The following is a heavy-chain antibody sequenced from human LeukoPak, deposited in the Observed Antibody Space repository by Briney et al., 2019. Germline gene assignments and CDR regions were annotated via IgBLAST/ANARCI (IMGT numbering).Heavy chain of an antibody. J-gene: IGHJ1*01. D-gene: IGHD3-9*01. CDR2: IWYDGSNK. CDR3: ARDGHYDILTGYFQD. CDR1: GFTFSSYG. V-gene: IGHV3-33*01. Sequence: GGSLRLSCAASGFTFSSYGMHWVRQAPGKGLEWVAVIWYDGSNKYYADSVKGRFTISRDNAKNSLYLQMNSLRAEDTAVYYCARDGHYDILTGYFQDWGQGTLVTVSS.